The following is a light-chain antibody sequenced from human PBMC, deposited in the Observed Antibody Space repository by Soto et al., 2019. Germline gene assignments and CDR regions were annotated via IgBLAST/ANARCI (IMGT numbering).Light chain of an antibody. CDR2: LEGDGSY. Sequence: QPVLTQSSSASASLVSSVKLTCTLSSGHSSFIIAWHQQQPGKAPRFLMKLEGDGSYDKGSGVPDRFSGSSSGADRYLTISNLQFEDEADYYCETWDDNTWVFGGGTKLTVL. CDR1: SGHSSFI. V-gene: IGLV4-60*02. CDR3: ETWDDNTWV. J-gene: IGLJ3*02.